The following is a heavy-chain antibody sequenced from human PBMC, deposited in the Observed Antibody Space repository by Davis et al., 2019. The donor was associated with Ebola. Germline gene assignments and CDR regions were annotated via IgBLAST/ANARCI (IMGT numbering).Heavy chain of an antibody. D-gene: IGHD3-9*01. Sequence: SETLSLTCTVPGGSISSSSYYWGWIRQPPGKGLEWIGEIYHSGSTNYNPSLKSRVTISLDTSKNQFSLRLSSVTAADTAIYYCARSHSDWLLPFDYWGPGTLATISS. CDR2: IYHSGST. J-gene: IGHJ4*02. CDR1: GGSISSSSYY. CDR3: ARSHSDWLLPFDY. V-gene: IGHV4-39*07.